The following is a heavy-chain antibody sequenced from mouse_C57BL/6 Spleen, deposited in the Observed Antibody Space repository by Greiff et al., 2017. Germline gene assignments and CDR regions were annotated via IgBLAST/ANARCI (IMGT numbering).Heavy chain of an antibody. V-gene: IGHV1-26*01. CDR2: INPNNGGT. Sequence: EVQLQQSGPELVKPGASVKISCKASGYTFTDYYMNWVKQSPGKSLEWIGDINPNNGGTSYNQKFKGKATLTVDKSSSTAYMELRRLTSEDSAVYYCARRYGNYDDWGKGTTLTVSS. J-gene: IGHJ2*01. D-gene: IGHD2-1*01. CDR3: ARRYGNYDD. CDR1: GYTFTDYY.